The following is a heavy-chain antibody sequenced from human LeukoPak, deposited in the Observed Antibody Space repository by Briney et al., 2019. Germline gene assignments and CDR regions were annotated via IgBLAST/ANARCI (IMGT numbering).Heavy chain of an antibody. D-gene: IGHD3-9*01. CDR2: INPNSGGT. Sequence: ASVKVSCKASGYTFTSYYMHWVRQAPGQGLEWMGWINPNSGGTNYAQKFQGRVTMTRDTSISTAYMELSRLRSDDTAVYYCARDFGVDYDILTGYYHHYYFDYWGKGTLVTVSS. V-gene: IGHV1-2*02. CDR1: GYTFTSYY. J-gene: IGHJ4*02. CDR3: ARDFGVDYDILTGYYHHYYFDY.